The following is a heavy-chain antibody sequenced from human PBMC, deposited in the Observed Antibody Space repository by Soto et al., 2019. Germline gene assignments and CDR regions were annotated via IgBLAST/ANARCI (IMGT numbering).Heavy chain of an antibody. CDR3: ARSATSGDQHFIDS. D-gene: IGHD7-27*01. Sequence: QMQLLQSGAEVKKTGSSVKISCKTSGWIFSFQYLHWVRQAPGQGLEWLGWITPYNGNVKYAQHLQDRISLTRDNSVTPLFLELRNLRSEDTGLYYCARSATSGDQHFIDSWGQGTRVTVSS. V-gene: IGHV1-45*02. J-gene: IGHJ4*02. CDR2: ITPYNGNV. CDR1: GWIFSFQY.